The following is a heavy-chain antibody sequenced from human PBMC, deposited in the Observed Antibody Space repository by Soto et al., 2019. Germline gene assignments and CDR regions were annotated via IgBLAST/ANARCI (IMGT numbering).Heavy chain of an antibody. D-gene: IGHD3-10*01. Sequence: QVQLQESGPGLVRPSETLSLTCTVSGGSISGYFWSWVRQPPGKGPGWIACIHQTGTTFYNPSLKXXVXXSVDTSKHQFSVNLGSVTAADTAVYYCVRHVGSYWFWAFDAWGQGTLVTVSS. J-gene: IGHJ3*01. CDR1: GGSISGYF. CDR3: VRHVGSYWFWAFDA. V-gene: IGHV4-59*08. CDR2: IHQTGTT.